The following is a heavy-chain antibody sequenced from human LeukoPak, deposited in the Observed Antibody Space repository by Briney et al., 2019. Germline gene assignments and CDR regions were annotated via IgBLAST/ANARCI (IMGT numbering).Heavy chain of an antibody. CDR2: MNPNSGGT. V-gene: IGHV1-2*06. CDR3: ARDVAAVAGTEFDY. CDR1: GYTFTGYY. D-gene: IGHD6-19*01. J-gene: IGHJ4*02. Sequence: ASVKVSCKASGYTFTGYYMHWVRQAPGQGLEWMGRMNPNSGGTNYAQKFQGRVTMTRDTSISTAYMELSRLRSDDTAVYYCARDVAAVAGTEFDYWGQGTLVTVSS.